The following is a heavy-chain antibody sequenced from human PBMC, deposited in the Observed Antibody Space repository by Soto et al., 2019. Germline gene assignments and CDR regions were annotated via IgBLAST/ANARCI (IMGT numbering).Heavy chain of an antibody. D-gene: IGHD6-6*01. CDR3: ARGHISSTKNWLDP. V-gene: IGHV1-8*01. CDR2: MNPNSGNT. J-gene: IGHJ5*02. Sequence: QVQLVQSGAEVKKPGASVKVSCKGSGYTFTSYHINWVRQATGQGLEWMGWMNPNSGNTGYAQTLRGRVTMTWDTSISTAYMELSSLRFEDPAMYYCARGHISSTKNWLDPWGQGTLVTVSS. CDR1: GYTFTSYH.